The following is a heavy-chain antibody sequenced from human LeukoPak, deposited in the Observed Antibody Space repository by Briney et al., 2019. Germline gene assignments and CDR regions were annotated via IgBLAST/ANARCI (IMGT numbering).Heavy chain of an antibody. CDR3: ARVRGGSTRDFDY. Sequence: ASVTVSCKASGYTFTSFYIHWLRQAPGQGLEWLGLINPGSGATTYAQKFQGRVTMTRDTSTSTVYMELSSLRSDDAGVYFCARVRGGSTRDFDYWGQGILVTVSS. V-gene: IGHV1-46*01. CDR2: INPGSGAT. D-gene: IGHD3-10*01. J-gene: IGHJ4*02. CDR1: GYTFTSFY.